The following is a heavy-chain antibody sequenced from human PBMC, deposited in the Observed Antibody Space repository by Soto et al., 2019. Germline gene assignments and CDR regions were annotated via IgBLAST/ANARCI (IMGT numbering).Heavy chain of an antibody. CDR2: IYYSGST. CDR3: ARRRKYSSSWYAFDI. D-gene: IGHD6-13*01. CDR1: GGSISSYY. V-gene: IGHV4-59*01. Sequence: SETLSLTCTVSGGSISSYYWSWIRQPPGKGLEWIGYIYYSGSTNYNPSFKSRVTISVDTSKNRFSLKLSSVTAADTAVYYCARRRKYSSSWYAFDIWGQGTMVTVSS. J-gene: IGHJ3*02.